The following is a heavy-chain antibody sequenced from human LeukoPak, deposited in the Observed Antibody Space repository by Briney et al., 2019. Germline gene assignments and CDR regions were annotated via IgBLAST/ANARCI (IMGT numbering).Heavy chain of an antibody. Sequence: GGSLRLSCAASGFTFSSYAMSWVRQAPGKGLEWVSGISGSGGSTYHADSVKGRFTISRDNSKNTLYLQMNSLRAEDTAVYYCAKDLWDIVVVVADYWGQGTLVTVSS. V-gene: IGHV3-23*01. J-gene: IGHJ4*02. D-gene: IGHD2-15*01. CDR1: GFTFSSYA. CDR3: AKDLWDIVVVVADY. CDR2: ISGSGGST.